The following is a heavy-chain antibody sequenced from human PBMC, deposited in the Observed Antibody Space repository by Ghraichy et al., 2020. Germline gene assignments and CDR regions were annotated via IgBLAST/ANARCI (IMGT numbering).Heavy chain of an antibody. CDR3: ARISSGSYFFNYYYGMDV. Sequence: SETLSLTCTVSGGSISSYYWSWIRQPPGKGLEWIGFIYYSGSTNYNPSLKSRVTITVDTSKNQFSLKLSSVTAADTAGYYCARISSGSYFFNYYYGMDVWGQGTTVTVSS. V-gene: IGHV4-59*08. CDR2: IYYSGST. J-gene: IGHJ6*02. CDR1: GGSISSYY. D-gene: IGHD1-26*01.